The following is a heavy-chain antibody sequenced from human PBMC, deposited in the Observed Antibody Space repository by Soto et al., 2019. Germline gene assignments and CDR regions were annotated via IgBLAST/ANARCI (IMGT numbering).Heavy chain of an antibody. CDR1: GDTFITYG. CDR3: ERDTGHYFDH. Sequence: SVWFPCQTSGDTFITYGGPWVRQAPGQVLEWMGWITPYNGKTHYAQKFQDRVTMTTDTAATTAYMELRSLTSDDSAMYFCERDTGHYFDHW. CDR2: ITPYNGKT. J-gene: IGHJ4*01. D-gene: IGHD4-17*01. V-gene: IGHV1-18*01.